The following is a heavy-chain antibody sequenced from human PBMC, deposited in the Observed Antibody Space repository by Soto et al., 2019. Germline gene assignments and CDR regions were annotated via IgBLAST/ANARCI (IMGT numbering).Heavy chain of an antibody. CDR1: GYTFTGYS. V-gene: IGHV1-46*01. Sequence: GASLKVYCKAAGYTFTGYSMHWGRQAPGQGLEWMGIINPSSGRTSYAQNFQGRVTMTSDTSTSIVYMEMSSLKSEDTAVYYCARDHNFGFILYAMDVWGQGTAVTVSS. D-gene: IGHD2-15*01. CDR2: INPSSGRT. J-gene: IGHJ6*02. CDR3: ARDHNFGFILYAMDV.